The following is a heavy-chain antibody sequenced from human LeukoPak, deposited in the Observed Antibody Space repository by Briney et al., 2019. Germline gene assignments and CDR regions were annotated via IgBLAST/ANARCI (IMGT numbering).Heavy chain of an antibody. D-gene: IGHD3-22*01. J-gene: IGHJ5*02. V-gene: IGHV3-74*01. Sequence: GGSLRLSCAASGVTFSRYWMHWVRQAPGKGLVWVSRINSDGSSTNYADSVKGRFTISRDNAKNTLYLQMNSLRVEDTAVYYCASSSGGFNWFDPWGQGTLVTVSS. CDR2: INSDGSST. CDR3: ASSSGGFNWFDP. CDR1: GVTFSRYW.